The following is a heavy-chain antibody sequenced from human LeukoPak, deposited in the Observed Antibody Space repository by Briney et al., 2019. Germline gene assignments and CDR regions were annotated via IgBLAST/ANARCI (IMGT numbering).Heavy chain of an antibody. CDR1: GYSFTSYW. CDR3: ARLSDRKKIAVAGSFDY. J-gene: IGHJ4*02. Sequence: GESLKISCKASGYSFTSYWIHWVRQMPGKGLEWMGIIYPGDSDTRYSPSSQGQVTISADKSISAAYLQWSSLKASDTAMYYCARLSDRKKIAVAGSFDYWGQGTLVTVSS. CDR2: IYPGDSDT. V-gene: IGHV5-51*01. D-gene: IGHD6-19*01.